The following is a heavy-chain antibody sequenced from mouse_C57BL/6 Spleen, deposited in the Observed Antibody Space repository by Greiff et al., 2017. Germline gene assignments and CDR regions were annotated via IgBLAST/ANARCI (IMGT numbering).Heavy chain of an antibody. D-gene: IGHD2-3*01. J-gene: IGHJ2*01. CDR1: GYTFTSYW. CDR2: IHPNIGST. V-gene: IGHV1-64*01. CDR3: ARSGGYYVNYFDY. Sequence: QVQLQQPGAELVKPGASVQLSSKASGYTFTSYWLHWVKQRPGHGLERIGMIHPNIGSTNYNEKFKSKATLTVDKSSSTAYMQLSSRTSEDSAVYYCARSGGYYVNYFDYWGQGTTLTVSS.